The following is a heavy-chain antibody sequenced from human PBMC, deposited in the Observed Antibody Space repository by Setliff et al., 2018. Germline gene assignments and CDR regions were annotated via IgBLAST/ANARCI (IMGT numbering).Heavy chain of an antibody. V-gene: IGHV4-34*01. CDR3: VRVLYDYSFES. J-gene: IGHJ4*02. D-gene: IGHD4-4*01. CDR2: INHSGST. Sequence: SETLSLTCAVYGGSFSGYYWSWIRQPPGKGLEWIGEINHSGSTNYNPSLKSRVTISVDTSKNQISLQLRSLTAADTAVYYCVRVLYDYSFESWGQGTLVTVSS. CDR1: GGSFSGYY.